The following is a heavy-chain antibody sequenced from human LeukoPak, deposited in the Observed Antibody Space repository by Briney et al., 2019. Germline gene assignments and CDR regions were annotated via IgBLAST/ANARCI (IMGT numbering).Heavy chain of an antibody. Sequence: GASVKVSCKASGYTFTGYYMHWVRQAPGQGLEWMGWINPNSGGTNYAQKFQGRVTMTRDTSTNTVYMELSSLKSEDTAVYYCARYSSSSSLDYWGQGTLVTVSS. V-gene: IGHV1-2*02. D-gene: IGHD6-6*01. CDR3: ARYSSSSSLDY. J-gene: IGHJ4*02. CDR2: INPNSGGT. CDR1: GYTFTGYY.